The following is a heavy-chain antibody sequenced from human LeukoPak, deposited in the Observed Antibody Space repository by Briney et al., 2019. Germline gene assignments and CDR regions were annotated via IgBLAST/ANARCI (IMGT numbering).Heavy chain of an antibody. CDR3: VREDNAFNI. CDR1: GFTFSSDF. J-gene: IGHJ3*02. Sequence: GGSLRLSCVAPGFTFSSDFMHWIRHAPGEGLMWVSQISGDETYTNYADSVKGRFTISRDNAKNTLYLQMNSLRAEDTAIYYCVREDNAFNIWGQGTLVTVSS. CDR2: ISGDETYT. V-gene: IGHV3-74*01.